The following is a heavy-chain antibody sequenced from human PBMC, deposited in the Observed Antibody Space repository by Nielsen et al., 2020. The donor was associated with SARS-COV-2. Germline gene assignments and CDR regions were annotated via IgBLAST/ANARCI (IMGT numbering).Heavy chain of an antibody. Sequence: GESLKISCVASGFTFHSSTMNWVRQAPGKGLMWVSRINPDGTKSAHADSVRGRFTISRDNARDTLFLQMNSLSAEDTAVYYCVRVRDDGYYFDTGPFDYWGQGALVTVSS. J-gene: IGHJ4*02. V-gene: IGHV3-74*01. CDR3: VRVRDDGYYFDTGPFDY. CDR1: GFTFHSST. D-gene: IGHD2/OR15-2a*01. CDR2: INPDGTKS.